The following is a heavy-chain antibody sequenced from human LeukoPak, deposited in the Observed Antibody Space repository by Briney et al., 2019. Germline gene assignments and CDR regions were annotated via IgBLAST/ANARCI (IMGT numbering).Heavy chain of an antibody. V-gene: IGHV1-18*01. D-gene: IGHD3-10*01. J-gene: IGHJ4*02. CDR3: ARNGRVRRVVKDLFEY. CDR1: GYTFTSYD. Sequence: ASVKVSCKASGYTFTSYDITWVRQAPGQGLEWMGRVSPYNGNTYYSQRFQDRVTFTKDTSTGTAYMDLRNLRTDDTAMYYCARNGRVRRVVKDLFEYWGQGTLVAVSS. CDR2: VSPYNGNT.